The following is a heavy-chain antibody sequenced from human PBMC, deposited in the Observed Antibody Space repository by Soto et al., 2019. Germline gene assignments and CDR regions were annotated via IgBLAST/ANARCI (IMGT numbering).Heavy chain of an antibody. CDR1: AYTFTSYG. V-gene: IGHV1-18*04. J-gene: IGHJ6*02. CDR2: ISAYNGNS. Sequence: ASVKVSCKASAYTFTSYGITWVRQAPGQGLEWVGWISAYNGNSNYAQKYEGRVTITADESTSTAYMELSSLRSEDTAVYYCASPGTVTTGYYYYYYGMDVWGQGTTVTVSS. D-gene: IGHD4-4*01. CDR3: ASPGTVTTGYYYYYYGMDV.